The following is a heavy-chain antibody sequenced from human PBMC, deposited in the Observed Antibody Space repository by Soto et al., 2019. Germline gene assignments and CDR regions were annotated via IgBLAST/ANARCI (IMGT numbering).Heavy chain of an antibody. Sequence: QLQLQESGSGLVKPSQTLSLTCAVSGGSISSGGYSWSWIRQPPGKGLEWIGYIYHSGSTYYNPSLKSRVTISVYRSNNQFPLKLSSVTAADTAVYYCAAGGGLPRYYWGQGTLVTVSS. CDR1: GGSISSGGYS. CDR3: AAGGGLPRYY. D-gene: IGHD5-12*01. J-gene: IGHJ4*02. V-gene: IGHV4-30-2*01. CDR2: IYHSGST.